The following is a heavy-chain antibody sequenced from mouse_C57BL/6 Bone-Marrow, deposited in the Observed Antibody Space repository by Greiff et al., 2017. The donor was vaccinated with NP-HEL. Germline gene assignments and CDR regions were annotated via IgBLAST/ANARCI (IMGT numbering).Heavy chain of an antibody. CDR1: GFNIKDDY. Sequence: VQLQQSGAELVRPGASVKLSCTASGFNIKDDYMHWVKQRPEQGLEWIGRIDPENGDTEYASKFQGKATITADTSSNTAYLQLSSLTSEDTAVYYCTNSNYNYWGQGTTLTVSS. J-gene: IGHJ2*01. D-gene: IGHD2-5*01. CDR2: IDPENGDT. CDR3: TNSNYNY. V-gene: IGHV14-4*01.